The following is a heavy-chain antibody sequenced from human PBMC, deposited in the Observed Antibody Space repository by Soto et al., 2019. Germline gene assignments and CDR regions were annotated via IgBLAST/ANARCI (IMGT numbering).Heavy chain of an antibody. CDR2: MNPSSGNT. Sequence: ASVKVSCKASGYSFTTYDINWVRQATGQGLEWMGWMNPSSGNTGYPQKFQGRLTMTMNTSISTAYMELTNLRSEDTAVYYCGGAGVTYFPGLGTYHAWFDPWGQGTQVTVSS. D-gene: IGHD3-10*01. V-gene: IGHV1-8*01. CDR3: GGAGVTYFPGLGTYHAWFDP. CDR1: GYSFTTYD. J-gene: IGHJ5*02.